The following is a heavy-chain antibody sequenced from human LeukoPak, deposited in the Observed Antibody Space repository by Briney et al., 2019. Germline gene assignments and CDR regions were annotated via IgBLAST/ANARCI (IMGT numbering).Heavy chain of an antibody. CDR2: IYYSGGT. D-gene: IGHD5-24*01. Sequence: SETLSLTCTVSGGSMSNYYWSWIRQPPGKGLEWIGYIYYSGGTDYNPSLKSRVTISVDTSKNQFSLKLRSVTAADTAVYYCARHVTISGPYDASDIWGQGTMVTVSP. V-gene: IGHV4-59*08. CDR1: GGSMSNYY. CDR3: ARHVTISGPYDASDI. J-gene: IGHJ3*02.